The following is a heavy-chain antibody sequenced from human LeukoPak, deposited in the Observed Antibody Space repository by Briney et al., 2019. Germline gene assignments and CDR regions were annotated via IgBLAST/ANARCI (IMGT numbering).Heavy chain of an antibody. V-gene: IGHV1-69*05. J-gene: IGHJ6*03. D-gene: IGHD6-13*01. CDR1: GGTFSSYA. CDR3: ARVVSSSWTSYYYYYMDV. CDR2: IIPIFGTA. Sequence: ASVKVSCKASGGTFSSYAISWVRQAPGQGLEWMGGIIPIFGTANYAQKFQGRVTITTDESTSTAYMELSSLRSEDTAVYYCARVVSSSWTSYYYYYMDVWGKGTTVTVSS.